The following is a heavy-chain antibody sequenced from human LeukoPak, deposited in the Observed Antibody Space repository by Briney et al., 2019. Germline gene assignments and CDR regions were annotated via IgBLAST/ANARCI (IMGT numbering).Heavy chain of an antibody. CDR1: GFTFSRFD. CDR3: VRGGTGWYYFDY. J-gene: IGHJ4*02. Sequence: GGSLRLSCAASGFTFSRFDMYWVRQAPGKGPEWVSTFAVAGATYYPDSVKGRFIISKENAKNSLYLQMDNLRAGDTAIYYCVRGGTGWYYFDYWGQGTLVTVSS. CDR2: FAVAGAT. V-gene: IGHV3-13*01. D-gene: IGHD6-19*01.